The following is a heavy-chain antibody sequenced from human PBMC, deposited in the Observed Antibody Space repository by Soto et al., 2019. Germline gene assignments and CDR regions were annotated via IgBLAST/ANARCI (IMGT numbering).Heavy chain of an antibody. CDR1: GYTFTNYA. CDR2: INAGNGNT. J-gene: IGHJ5*02. Sequence: QVQLVQSGAEVKKPGASVKVSCKASGYTFTNYAIHWVRQAPGQRLEWMGWINAGNGNTKYSQKFQGRVTITRDTSASTAYMELSSLTPEDTAVYYCARIETGRVVTRPNWLDPWGQGTLVTVSS. V-gene: IGHV1-3*01. D-gene: IGHD2-21*02. CDR3: ARIETGRVVTRPNWLDP.